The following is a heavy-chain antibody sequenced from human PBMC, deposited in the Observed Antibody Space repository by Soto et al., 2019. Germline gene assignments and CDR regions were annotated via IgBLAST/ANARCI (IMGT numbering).Heavy chain of an antibody. CDR1: GASISGYH. CDR2: MSYSGST. CDR3: ARAFSFDWYKYYFDY. Sequence: PSETLSLTCTVSGASISGYHWGWIRQPPGKGLEWIGYMSYSGSTNYSPSLKSRVTMSVDTSKNQFSLKLNSVTAADTAMYYCARAFSFDWYKYYFDYWGQGPLVTVS. V-gene: IGHV4-59*08. J-gene: IGHJ4*02. D-gene: IGHD1-1*01.